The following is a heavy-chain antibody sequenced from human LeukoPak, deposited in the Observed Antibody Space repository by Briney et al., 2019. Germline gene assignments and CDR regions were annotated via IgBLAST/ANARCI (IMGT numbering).Heavy chain of an antibody. CDR3: AKVCARDYGGSSFFDY. V-gene: IGHV3-23*01. CDR2: ICGIGIGT. CDR1: GCTISPYA. J-gene: IGHJ4*02. Sequence: GGTLTLTCAASGCTISPYARSWVRQPPGKGLEWVSHICGIGIGTYYADTVQGRIINSTDNSTHTMYLQMYSLTPEETAVYYCAKVCARDYGGSSFFDYWGQGKVVTVSS. D-gene: IGHD4-23*01.